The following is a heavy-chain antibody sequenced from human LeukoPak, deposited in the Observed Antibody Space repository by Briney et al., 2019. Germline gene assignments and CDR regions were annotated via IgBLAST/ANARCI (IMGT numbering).Heavy chain of an antibody. D-gene: IGHD3-22*01. V-gene: IGHV3-23*01. CDR3: AKDLFYDSSGYPPGDAFDI. CDR1: GFTFSSYA. Sequence: GGSLRLSCAASGFTFSSYAMSWVRQAPGKGLEWASAISGSGGSTYYADSVKGRFTISRDNSKNTLYLQMNSLRAEDTAVYYCAKDLFYDSSGYPPGDAFDIWGQGTMVTVSS. CDR2: ISGSGGST. J-gene: IGHJ3*02.